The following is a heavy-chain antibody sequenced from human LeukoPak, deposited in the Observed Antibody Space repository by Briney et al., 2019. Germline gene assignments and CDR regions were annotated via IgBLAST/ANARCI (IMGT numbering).Heavy chain of an antibody. J-gene: IGHJ5*02. CDR3: ARLLRVGYCSTTTCNWFDP. D-gene: IGHD2-2*03. V-gene: IGHV4-39*07. CDR1: GGSIGSTSYY. Sequence: PSETLSLTCVVSGGSIGSTSYYWGWIRQPPGKGLEWIGSIYYSGSTYYSPSLKSRVTISVDMSKNQFSLKLSSVTAADTAVYYCARLLRVGYCSTTTCNWFDPWGQGTLVTVSS. CDR2: IYYSGST.